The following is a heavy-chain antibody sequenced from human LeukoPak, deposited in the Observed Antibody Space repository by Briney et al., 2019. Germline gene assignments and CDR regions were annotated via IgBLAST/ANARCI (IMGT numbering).Heavy chain of an antibody. D-gene: IGHD1-26*01. CDR3: ARQGGSYFQNYFDY. V-gene: IGHV1-69*04. CDR2: IIPIFGIA. CDR1: GGTFSSYA. J-gene: IGHJ4*02. Sequence: GASVKVSCKASGGTFSSYAISWVRQAPGQGLEWMGRIIPIFGIANYAQKFQGRVTITADNSTSTAYMELSSLRSEDTAVYYCARQGGSYFQNYFDYWGQGTLVTVSS.